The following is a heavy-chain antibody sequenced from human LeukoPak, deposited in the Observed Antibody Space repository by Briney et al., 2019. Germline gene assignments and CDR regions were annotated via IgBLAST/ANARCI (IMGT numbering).Heavy chain of an antibody. J-gene: IGHJ4*02. Sequence: SETLSLTCTVSGGSINNYYWSWIRQPPGKGREWIGYVHYSGTTSSNPSLKSRVTISVDTSKKYFSLMLSSVTAADTAVYYCARGGDGYNYADSWGQGPLVTVSS. CDR1: GGSINNYY. V-gene: IGHV4-59*01. CDR3: ARGGDGYNYADS. CDR2: VHYSGTT. D-gene: IGHD5-24*01.